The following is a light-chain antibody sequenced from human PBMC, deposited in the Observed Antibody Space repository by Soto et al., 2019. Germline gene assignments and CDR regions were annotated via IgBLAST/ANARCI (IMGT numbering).Light chain of an antibody. CDR1: QVIRNY. CDR2: DIS. CDR3: QQYEELPYT. J-gene: IGKJ2*01. V-gene: IGKV1-33*01. Sequence: DITMTQSASSLSTSVGDRVTITCQASQVIRNYLNWYRQKPGKAPELLIYDISTLEIGVPSRFGGSGSGTDFTFTITGLLPEDIGTYFCQQYEELPYTFGQGTKLEI.